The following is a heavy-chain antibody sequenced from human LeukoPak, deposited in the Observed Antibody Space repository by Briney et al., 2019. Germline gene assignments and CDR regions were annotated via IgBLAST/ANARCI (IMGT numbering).Heavy chain of an antibody. J-gene: IGHJ4*02. V-gene: IGHV3-23*01. Sequence: GGSLRLSCAASGFIFSTYAMSWVRRAPGKGLEWVSGIIGSGDSTYYADSVKGRFTISRDNSKNTLYLQMNSLRADDTAVYYCAKDYYYDSSGYYPPVLDYWGQGTLVTVSS. CDR2: IIGSGDST. CDR3: AKDYYYDSSGYYPPVLDY. CDR1: GFIFSTYA. D-gene: IGHD3-22*01.